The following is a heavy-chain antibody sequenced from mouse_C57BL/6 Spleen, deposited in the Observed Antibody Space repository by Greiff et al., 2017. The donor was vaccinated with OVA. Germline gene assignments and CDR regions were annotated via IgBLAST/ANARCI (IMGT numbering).Heavy chain of an antibody. CDR3: AREGVPYWYFDV. Sequence: QVQLQQPGAELVKPGASVKMSCKASGYTFTSYWITWVKQRPGQGLEWIGDIYPGSGSTNYNEKFKSKATLTVDTSSSTAYMPLRSLTSEDSAVYYCAREGVPYWYFDVWGTGTTVTVSS. V-gene: IGHV1-55*01. CDR1: GYTFTSYW. J-gene: IGHJ1*03. CDR2: IYPGSGST.